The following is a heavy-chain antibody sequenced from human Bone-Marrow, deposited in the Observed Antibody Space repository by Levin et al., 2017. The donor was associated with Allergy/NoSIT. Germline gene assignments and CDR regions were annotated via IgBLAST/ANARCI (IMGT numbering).Heavy chain of an antibody. CDR1: GYTFTNYW. CDR2: IYPGESET. D-gene: IGHD2-21*02. CDR3: AGREGDFLTY. Sequence: PGGSLRLSCKGSGYTFTNYWIGWVRQMPGKGLEWLGLIYPGESETRYSPSFQGQVSLSADESISTAYLQRSSLRASYTAMYYCAGREGDFLTYWGQGTLVTVSS. J-gene: IGHJ4*02. V-gene: IGHV5-51*01.